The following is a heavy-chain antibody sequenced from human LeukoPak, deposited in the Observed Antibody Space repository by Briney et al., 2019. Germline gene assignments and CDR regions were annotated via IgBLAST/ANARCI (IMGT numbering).Heavy chain of an antibody. CDR1: GFTFDDYA. J-gene: IGHJ4*02. Sequence: PGGSLRLSCAASGFTFDDYAMHWVWQAPGKGLEWVSGISWNSGSIGYADSVKGRFTISRDNAKNSLYLQMNSLRAEDTALYYCAKVIAAAGTDWGQGTLVTVSS. CDR3: AKVIAAAGTD. CDR2: ISWNSGSI. V-gene: IGHV3-9*01. D-gene: IGHD6-13*01.